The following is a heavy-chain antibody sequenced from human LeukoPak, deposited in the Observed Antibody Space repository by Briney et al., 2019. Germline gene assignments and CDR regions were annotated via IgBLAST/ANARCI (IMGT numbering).Heavy chain of an antibody. Sequence: SQTLSLTCTVSGGSISSGGFYWSWIRHHPGKVLKWIGYIYYSGSTSYNPSLKSRVTMSVDTSKNQFSLKLNSVTAADTAVYYCARVYDSGKFDYWGQGTLVTVSS. CDR1: GGSISSGGFY. CDR2: IYYSGST. D-gene: IGHD3-10*01. V-gene: IGHV4-31*03. J-gene: IGHJ4*02. CDR3: ARVYDSGKFDY.